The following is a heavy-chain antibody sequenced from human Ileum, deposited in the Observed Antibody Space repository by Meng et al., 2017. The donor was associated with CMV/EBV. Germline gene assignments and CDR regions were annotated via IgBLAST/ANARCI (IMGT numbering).Heavy chain of an antibody. CDR3: AKGGASPPGNWFDA. J-gene: IGHJ5*02. D-gene: IGHD4/OR15-4a*01. CDR2: INAGYGNT. CDR1: GYTFSRDA. V-gene: IGHV1-3*01. Sequence: KASGYTFSRDALHWVRQAPGQRLEWMGWINAGYGNTKYSQNFQDRVTITRDTSASTVYMELSRLRSENTAVYYCAKGGASPPGNWFDAWGQGTLVTVSS.